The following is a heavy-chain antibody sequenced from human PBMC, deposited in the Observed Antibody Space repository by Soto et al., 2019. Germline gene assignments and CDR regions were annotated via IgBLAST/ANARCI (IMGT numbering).Heavy chain of an antibody. CDR2: ISSDGST. J-gene: IGHJ4*02. CDR3: ARDTLGGAYDFRH. D-gene: IGHD3-3*01. Sequence: EVQLVESGGGLVQPGGSLRLSCAASGFSVSNLFMTWVRQAPGKGLEWVSVISSDGSTYYADSVKGRFTISRDNSKNTLYLEMNSPRAGDTAVYYCARDTLGGAYDFRHGGQGTLVTVSS. V-gene: IGHV3-66*01. CDR1: GFSVSNLF.